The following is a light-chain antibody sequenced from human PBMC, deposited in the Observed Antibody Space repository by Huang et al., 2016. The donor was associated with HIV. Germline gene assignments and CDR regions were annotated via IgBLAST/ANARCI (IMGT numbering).Light chain of an antibody. CDR1: QGISND. CDR2: AAS. J-gene: IGKJ3*01. CDR3: QQLNSYPVT. V-gene: IGKV1-9*01. Sequence: IQLTQSPSSLSASVGDTVTISCRASQGISNDLAWYQQKPGKAPKLLIDAASTLQSGVRSRFSGSGFGTDFTLTISSLQPEDFATYYCQQLNSYPVTFGRGTKVDIK.